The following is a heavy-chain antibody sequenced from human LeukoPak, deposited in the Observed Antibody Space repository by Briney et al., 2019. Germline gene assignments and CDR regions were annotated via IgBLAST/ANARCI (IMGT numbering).Heavy chain of an antibody. CDR3: ARVAGYLPIRWFDP. D-gene: IGHD6-25*01. J-gene: IGHJ5*02. CDR1: GGSINSSNYY. Sequence: PSETLSLTCTVSGGSINSSNYYWGWIRQPPGKGLERIGTMYYSGRTYYNPSLKSRVTISVDASKNHFSLKLSSVTAADTAVYYCARVAGYLPIRWFDPWGQGTHVTVSS. V-gene: IGHV4-39*02. CDR2: MYYSGRT.